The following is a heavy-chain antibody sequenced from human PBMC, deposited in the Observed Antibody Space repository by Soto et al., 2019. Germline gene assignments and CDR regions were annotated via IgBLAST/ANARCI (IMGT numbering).Heavy chain of an antibody. CDR1: GFTFSSYG. V-gene: IGHV3-33*01. CDR3: ARDTTVVTPFADY. CDR2: IWYDGSNK. J-gene: IGHJ4*02. Sequence: QVQLVESGGGVVQPGRSLRLSCAASGFTFSSYGMHWVRQAPGKGLEWVAVIWYDGSNKYYADSVKGRFTISRDNSKNTLYLQMDRLRAEDTAVYYCARDTTVVTPFADYWGQGTLVTVSS. D-gene: IGHD4-17*01.